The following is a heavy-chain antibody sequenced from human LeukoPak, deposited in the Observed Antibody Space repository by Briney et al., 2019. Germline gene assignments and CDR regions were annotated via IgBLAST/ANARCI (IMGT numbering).Heavy chain of an antibody. J-gene: IGHJ4*02. V-gene: IGHV5-51*01. CDR2: ISPGDSDT. CDR3: ARTYSSSYYAPDY. Sequence: GESLKISCKGSGYIFASYWIGWVRQMPGKGLEWMGIISPGDSDTRYSPSFQGQVTISADKSISTAYLQWSSLKASDTAMYYCARTYSSSYYAPDYWGQGTLVTVSS. CDR1: GYIFASYW. D-gene: IGHD1-26*01.